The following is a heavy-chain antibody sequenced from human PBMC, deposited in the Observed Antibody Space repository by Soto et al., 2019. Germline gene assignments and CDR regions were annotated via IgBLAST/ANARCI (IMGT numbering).Heavy chain of an antibody. V-gene: IGHV1-69*02. CDR3: ATVRDGSSGEYGYNGMDV. CDR1: GGTFSSYT. CDR2: IIPILGIA. Sequence: SVKVSCKASGGTFSSYTISWVRQAPGQGLEWMGRIIPILGIANYAQKFQGRVTITADKSTSTAYMELSSLRSEDTAVYYCATVRDGSSGEYGYNGMDVRGQGATVTVSS. J-gene: IGHJ6*02. D-gene: IGHD6-13*01.